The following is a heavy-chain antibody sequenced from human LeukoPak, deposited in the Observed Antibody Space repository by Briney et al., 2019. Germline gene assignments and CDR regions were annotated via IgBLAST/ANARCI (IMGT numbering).Heavy chain of an antibody. D-gene: IGHD1-1*01. CDR1: GYTFTSYD. V-gene: IGHV1-8*01. CDR2: MNPNSGNT. Sequence: PVASVKVSCKASGYTFTSYDINWVRQATGQGLEWMGWMNPNSGNTGYAQKFQGRVTMTRNTSISTAYMELSSLRSEDTAVYYCARGRSIWKREDYWGQGTLVTVSS. CDR3: ARGRSIWKREDY. J-gene: IGHJ4*02.